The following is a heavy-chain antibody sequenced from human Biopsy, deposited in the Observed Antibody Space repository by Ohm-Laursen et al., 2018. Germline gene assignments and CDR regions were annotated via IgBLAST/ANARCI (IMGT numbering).Heavy chain of an antibody. CDR1: GDSVTKYY. J-gene: IGHJ6*02. Sequence: PSQTLSLTCPVSGDSVTKYYWSWIRQPPGKGLEWIGHIYYSVMTNYNPSLQSRVSISVDTSRNQFSLTLSSVTAADTAVYYCARNSGILNFGNFKYYHYYGMDVWGQGTKVTVSS. D-gene: IGHD4-23*01. CDR3: ARNSGILNFGNFKYYHYYGMDV. CDR2: IYYSVMT. V-gene: IGHV4-59*02.